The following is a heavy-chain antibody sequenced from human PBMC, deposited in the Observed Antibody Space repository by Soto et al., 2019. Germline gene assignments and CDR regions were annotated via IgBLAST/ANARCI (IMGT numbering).Heavy chain of an antibody. CDR1: GGTFRNYP. CDR3: ARGPLVVLNYFPS. CDR2: IFPLTDIP. Sequence: QVQLVQSGPEVKKPGSSVKVSCKASGGTFRNYPINWVRQAPGQGLEWMGSIFPLTDIPDYAQNFQARLTISADRSTSTAYMELHSLTSDDTAMYFCARGPLVVLNYFPSWGQGTLVTVSS. V-gene: IGHV1-69*02. J-gene: IGHJ4*02.